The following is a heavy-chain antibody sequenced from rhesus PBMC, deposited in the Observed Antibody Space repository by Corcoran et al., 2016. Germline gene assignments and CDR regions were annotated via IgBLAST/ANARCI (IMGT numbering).Heavy chain of an antibody. J-gene: IGHJ4*01. CDR3: AREGGSSGWYN. V-gene: IGHV4S11*01. CDR2: LYGSGSST. CDR1: GGSISSKY. D-gene: IGHD6-31*01. Sequence: QVQLQESGPGLVKPLETLSFTCAAPGGSISSKYWSWIRQPPGKGREWIGYLYGSGSSTNYNPSLKSRVTLSVDTSKNQFSLKLSSVTAADTAVYYCAREGGSSGWYNWGQGVLVTVSS.